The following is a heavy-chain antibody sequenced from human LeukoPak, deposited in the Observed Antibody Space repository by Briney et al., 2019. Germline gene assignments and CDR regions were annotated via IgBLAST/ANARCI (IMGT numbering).Heavy chain of an antibody. J-gene: IGHJ4*02. V-gene: IGHV1-58*02. CDR1: GFTFTSSA. Sequence: SVKVSCKASGFTFTSSAMQWVRQARGQRLEWIGWIVVGSGNTNYAQKFQERVTITRDMSTSTAYMELSSLRSDDTAVYYCARDFLREPLDYWGQGTLVTVSS. CDR2: IVVGSGNT. D-gene: IGHD1-26*01. CDR3: ARDFLREPLDY.